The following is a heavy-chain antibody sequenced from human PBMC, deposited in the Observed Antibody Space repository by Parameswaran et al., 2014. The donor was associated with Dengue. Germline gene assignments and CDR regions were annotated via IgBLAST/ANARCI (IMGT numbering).Heavy chain of an antibody. D-gene: IGHD1-14*01. J-gene: IGHJ4*02. CDR2: IYYSGST. CDR3: ARGGPWGTGTYYFDY. Sequence: VRQAPGKGLEWIGYIYYSGSTNYNPSLKSRVTISVDTSKNQCSLKLSSVTAADTAVYYCARGGPWGTGTYYFDYWGQGTLVTVSS. V-gene: IGHV4-59*01.